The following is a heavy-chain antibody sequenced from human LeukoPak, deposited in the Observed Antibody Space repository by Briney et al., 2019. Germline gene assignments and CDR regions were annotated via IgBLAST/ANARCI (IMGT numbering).Heavy chain of an antibody. V-gene: IGHV1-2*06. CDR1: GYTFTGYY. CDR3: ARGEWIQLGSVYQDY. J-gene: IGHJ4*02. D-gene: IGHD5-18*01. Sequence: ASVKVSCKASGYTFTGYYMHWVRQAHGQGLEWMGRINPNSGGTNYAQKFQGRVTMTRDTSISTAYMELSRLRSDDTAVYYCARGEWIQLGSVYQDYWGQGTLVTVSS. CDR2: INPNSGGT.